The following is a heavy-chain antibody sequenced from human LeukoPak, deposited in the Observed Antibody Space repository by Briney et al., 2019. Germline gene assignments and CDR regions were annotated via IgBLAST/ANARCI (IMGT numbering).Heavy chain of an antibody. CDR3: ARIVVVTYYGMDV. CDR2: IYYSGST. Sequence: SQTLSLTCTVSGGSISSGDYYWSWIRQPPGKGLEWIGYIYYSGSTYYNPSLKSRVTIPVDTSKNQFSLKLSSVTAADTAVYYCARIVVVTYYGMDVWGQGTTVTVSS. CDR1: GGSISSGDYY. V-gene: IGHV4-30-4*01. D-gene: IGHD3-22*01. J-gene: IGHJ6*02.